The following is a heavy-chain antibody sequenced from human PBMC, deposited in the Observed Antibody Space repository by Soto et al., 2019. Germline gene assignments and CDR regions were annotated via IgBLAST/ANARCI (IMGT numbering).Heavy chain of an antibody. Sequence: SETLSLTCTVSGGSISSYYWSWIRQPAGKGLEWIGRIYTSGSTNYNPSLKSRVTMSVDTSKNQFSLKLSSETAADTAVYYCARVSTYYYDSSGYYPQEIDYWGQGTLVTVSS. CDR2: IYTSGST. CDR1: GGSISSYY. J-gene: IGHJ4*02. CDR3: ARVSTYYYDSSGYYPQEIDY. D-gene: IGHD3-22*01. V-gene: IGHV4-4*07.